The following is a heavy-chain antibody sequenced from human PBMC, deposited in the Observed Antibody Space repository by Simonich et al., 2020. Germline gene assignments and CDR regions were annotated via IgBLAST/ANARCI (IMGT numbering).Heavy chain of an antibody. J-gene: IGHJ4*02. V-gene: IGHV1-2*02. CDR3: ASSKLATIDY. Sequence: QVQLVQSGAEVKKPGASVKVSCKASGYTFTGYYMNWVRQAPGQGLEWMGWINPNSGGTNYEQKFQGRVTMTRDTSISTAYMELSRLRSDDTAVYYCASSKLATIDYWGQGTLVTVSS. CDR2: INPNSGGT. CDR1: GYTFTGYY. D-gene: IGHD5-12*01.